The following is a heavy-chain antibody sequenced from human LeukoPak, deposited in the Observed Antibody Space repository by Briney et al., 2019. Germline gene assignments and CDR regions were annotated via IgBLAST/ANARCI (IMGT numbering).Heavy chain of an antibody. D-gene: IGHD6-19*01. CDR1: GFTLSSYS. Sequence: GGSLRLSCAASGFTLSSYSMNWVRQAPGKGLEWVAVISYDGSNKYYADSVKGRFTISRDNSKNTLYLQMNSLRAEDTAVYYCAKDLRYSSGWSNYGMDVWGQGTTVTVSS. CDR2: ISYDGSNK. J-gene: IGHJ6*02. CDR3: AKDLRYSSGWSNYGMDV. V-gene: IGHV3-30*18.